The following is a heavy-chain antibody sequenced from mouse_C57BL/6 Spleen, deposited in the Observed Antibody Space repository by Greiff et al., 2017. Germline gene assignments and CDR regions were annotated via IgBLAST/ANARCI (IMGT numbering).Heavy chain of an antibody. CDR2: INPYNGGT. V-gene: IGHV1-19*01. J-gene: IGHJ4*01. CDR1: GYTFTDYY. CDR3: ARGDYDYDEGAMDY. D-gene: IGHD2-4*01. Sequence: VQLQQSGPVLVKPGASVKMSCKASGYTFTDYYMNWVKQSHGKSLEWIGVINPYNGGTSYNQKFKGKATVTVDKSSSTAYMELNSLTSEDSAVYYCARGDYDYDEGAMDYRGQGTSVTVFS.